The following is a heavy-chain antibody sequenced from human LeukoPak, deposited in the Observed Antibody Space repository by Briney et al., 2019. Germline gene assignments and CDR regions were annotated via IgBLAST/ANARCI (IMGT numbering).Heavy chain of an antibody. CDR3: ARNPREGAPLDYCYYGMDV. Sequence: GGSLRLSCAASGFTFSSYAMHWVRQAPGKGLEWVAVISYDGSNKYYADSVKGRFTISRDNSKNTLYLQMNSLRAEDTAVYYCARNPREGAPLDYCYYGMDVWGQGTTVTVSS. V-gene: IGHV3-30*14. D-gene: IGHD1-26*01. CDR2: ISYDGSNK. CDR1: GFTFSSYA. J-gene: IGHJ6*02.